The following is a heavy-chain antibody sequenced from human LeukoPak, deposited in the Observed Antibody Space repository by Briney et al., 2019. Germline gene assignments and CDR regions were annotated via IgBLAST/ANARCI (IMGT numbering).Heavy chain of an antibody. J-gene: IGHJ4*02. CDR3: ARHADDYVWGSYDY. V-gene: IGHV4-39*01. CDR2: IYYSGST. CDR1: GGSISISSYY. Sequence: PSETLSLTCTVSGGSISISSYYWGWIRQPPGKGLEWIGSIYYSGSTYYNPSLKSRVTISVDTSKNQFSLKLSSVTAADTAVYYCARHADDYVWGSYDYWGQGTLVTVSS. D-gene: IGHD3-16*01.